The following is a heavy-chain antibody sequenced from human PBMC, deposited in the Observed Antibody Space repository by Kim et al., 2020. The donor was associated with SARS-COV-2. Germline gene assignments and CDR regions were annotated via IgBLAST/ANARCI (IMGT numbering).Heavy chain of an antibody. D-gene: IGHD6-13*01. CDR3: ARISDWVGPGGYSSSWYIHFIHRYFDL. CDR2: IYYSGST. CDR1: GGSISSGGYY. Sequence: SETLSLTCTVSGGSISSGGYYWSWIRQHPGKGLEWIGYIYYSGSTYYNPSLKSRVTISVETSKNQFSLKLSSVTAADTAVYYCARISDWVGPGGYSSSWYIHFIHRYFDLWGRGTLVTVSS. V-gene: IGHV4-31*03. J-gene: IGHJ2*01.